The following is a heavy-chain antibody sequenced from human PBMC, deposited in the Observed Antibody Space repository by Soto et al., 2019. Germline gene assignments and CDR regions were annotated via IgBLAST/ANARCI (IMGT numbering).Heavy chain of an antibody. CDR2: ISAYNGNT. J-gene: IGHJ4*02. CDR1: GYTFTSYG. Sequence: XAVKDSCKGSGYTFTSYGNRLVRQAPGQGLECMGWISAYNGNTNYAQKLQGRVTMTTDTSTSTAYMELRSLRYDDAAVYYCARAGVGSIAVAGTNPIDDWGQGTLVTVSS. D-gene: IGHD6-19*01. CDR3: ARAGVGSIAVAGTNPIDD. V-gene: IGHV1-18*01.